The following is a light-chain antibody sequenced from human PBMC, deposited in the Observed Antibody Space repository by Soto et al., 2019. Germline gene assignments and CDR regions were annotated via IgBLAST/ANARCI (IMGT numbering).Light chain of an antibody. CDR1: QSVSSN. CDR3: QQYNNWPPYT. Sequence: EIVMTQSPATLSVSPGERATLSCRASQSVSSNLAWYQQQPGQAPRVLIYGASTRATGIPARFSGSGSGTEFTLTISTLQSEDFAVYYCQQYNNWPPYTFGQGTKVDIK. V-gene: IGKV3-15*01. J-gene: IGKJ2*01. CDR2: GAS.